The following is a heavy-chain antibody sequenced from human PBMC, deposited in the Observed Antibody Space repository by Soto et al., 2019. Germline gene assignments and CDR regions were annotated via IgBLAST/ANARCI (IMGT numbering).Heavy chain of an antibody. D-gene: IGHD6-19*01. CDR3: TAAVATGY. CDR2: ISKDGSSK. CDR1: GFTFSNYG. J-gene: IGHJ4*02. V-gene: IGHV3-30*03. Sequence: GGSLRLSCAASGFTFSNYGMHWVRQAPGKGLEWVAAISKDGSSKVYADSVKGRFTISKDNSKNTLYLQMDSLRGDDTGVYYCTAAVATGYWGQGTLVTVSS.